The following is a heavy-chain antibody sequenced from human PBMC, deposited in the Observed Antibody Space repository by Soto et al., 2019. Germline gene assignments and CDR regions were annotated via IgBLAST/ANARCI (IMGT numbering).Heavy chain of an antibody. D-gene: IGHD2-15*01. V-gene: IGHV3-23*01. Sequence: GGSLRLSCAASGFTFSSYAMSWVRQAPGKGLEWVSAISGSGGSTYYADSVKGRFTISRDTSTSTVYMELSSLRSEDTAVYYCARDLKRIVVVVAATLGYWGQGTLVTVSS. J-gene: IGHJ4*02. CDR1: GFTFSSYA. CDR3: ARDLKRIVVVVAATLGY. CDR2: ISGSGGST.